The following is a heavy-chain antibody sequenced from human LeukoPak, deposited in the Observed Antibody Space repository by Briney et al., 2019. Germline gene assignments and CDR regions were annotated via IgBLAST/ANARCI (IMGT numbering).Heavy chain of an antibody. Sequence: ASETLSLTCTVSGGSISSSSYYWGWIRQPPGKGLEWIGSIYYSGSTYYNPSLKSRVTISVDTSKNQFSLKLSSVTAADTAVYYCARERSGYSSSQGFDPWGQGTLVTVSS. D-gene: IGHD6-13*01. CDR3: ARERSGYSSSQGFDP. CDR2: IYYSGST. CDR1: GGSISSSSYY. J-gene: IGHJ5*02. V-gene: IGHV4-39*07.